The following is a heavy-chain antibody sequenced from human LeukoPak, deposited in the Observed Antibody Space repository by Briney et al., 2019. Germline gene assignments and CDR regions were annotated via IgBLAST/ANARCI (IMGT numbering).Heavy chain of an antibody. CDR1: GDSISSYY. V-gene: IGHV4-59*08. CDR3: ARHGDYYDSSGYYSSHAFDI. J-gene: IGHJ3*02. CDR2: IYYSGST. Sequence: SETLSLTCTVSGDSISSYYWSWIRQPPGKGLEWIGYIYYSGSTNYNPSLKSRVTISVDTSKNQFSLKLSSVTAADTAVYYCARHGDYYDSSGYYSSHAFDIWGQGTMVTVSS. D-gene: IGHD3-22*01.